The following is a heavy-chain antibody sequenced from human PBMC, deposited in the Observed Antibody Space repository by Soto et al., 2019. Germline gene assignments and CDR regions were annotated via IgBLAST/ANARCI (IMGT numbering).Heavy chain of an antibody. CDR1: DGSFSGYY. CDR3: ARHGMDYYDSSGYYYSPYYFDY. Sequence: SETLSLTCAVYDGSFSGYYWSWIRQPPGKGLEWIGEINHSGSTNYNPSLKSRVTISVDTSKNQFSLKLSSVTAADTAVYYCARHGMDYYDSSGYYYSPYYFDYWGQGTLVTVSS. V-gene: IGHV4-34*01. J-gene: IGHJ4*02. CDR2: INHSGST. D-gene: IGHD3-22*01.